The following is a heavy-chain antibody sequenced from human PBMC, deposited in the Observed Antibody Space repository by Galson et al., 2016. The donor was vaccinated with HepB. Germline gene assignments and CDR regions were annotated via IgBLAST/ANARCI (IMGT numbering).Heavy chain of an antibody. CDR1: GDSVSGNSHY. CDR2: ISNSVST. Sequence: SETLSLTCSVSGDSVSGNSHYWSWVRQPPGKGLEWIAYISNSVSTNYNPSLRSRVTISVDRSKNHFSLKLISVTAADTAVYYCAGDSILRDYSGAWYRGGLDFWGQGILVTVSS. D-gene: IGHD6-19*01. CDR3: AGDSILRDYSGAWYRGGLDF. J-gene: IGHJ4*02. V-gene: IGHV4-61*01.